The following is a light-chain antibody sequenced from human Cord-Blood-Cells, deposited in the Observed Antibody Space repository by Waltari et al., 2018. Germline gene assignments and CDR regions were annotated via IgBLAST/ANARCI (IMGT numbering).Light chain of an antibody. CDR2: WAS. V-gene: IGKV4-1*01. J-gene: IGKJ1*01. CDR1: QSVLYSSNNKNY. CDR3: QQYYSTPRT. Sequence: DIVMTQSPDSLAVSLGERATINCKSSQSVLYSSNNKNYLAWYQQKPGQPPKLLIYWASTRESGVPDGFSGSGSGTDFTLPISSLQAEDVAVYYCQQYYSTPRTFGQGTKVEIK.